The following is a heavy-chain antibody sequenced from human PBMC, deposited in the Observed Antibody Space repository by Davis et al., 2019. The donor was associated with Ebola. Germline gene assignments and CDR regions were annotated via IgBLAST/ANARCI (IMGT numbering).Heavy chain of an antibody. CDR1: GGTFSSYA. CDR3: ARGHSSATGGDDY. J-gene: IGHJ4*02. CDR2: IIPIFGTA. V-gene: IGHV1-69*05. Sequence: AASVKVSCKASGGTFSSYAIRWVRQAPGQGLEWMGGIIPIFGTANYAQKFQGRVTMTRDTSTSTVYMELSSLRSEDTAVYYCARGHSSATGGDDYWGQGTLVTVSS. D-gene: IGHD6-19*01.